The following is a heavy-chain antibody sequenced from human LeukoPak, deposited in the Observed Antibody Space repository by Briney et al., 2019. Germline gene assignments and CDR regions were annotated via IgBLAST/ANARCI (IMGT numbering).Heavy chain of an antibody. V-gene: IGHV1-2*02. D-gene: IGHD3-3*01. J-gene: IGHJ3*02. CDR3: ARDHGGTTMFADAFDI. Sequence: GRVTMTRDTSISTAYMELSSLRSDDTAVYYCARDHGGTTMFADAFDIWGQGTMVTVSS.